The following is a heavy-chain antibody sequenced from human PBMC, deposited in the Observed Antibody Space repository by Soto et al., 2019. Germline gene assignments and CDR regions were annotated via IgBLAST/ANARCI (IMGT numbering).Heavy chain of an antibody. CDR2: ISAYNGNT. J-gene: IGHJ6*03. D-gene: IGHD2-2*01. Sequence: GASVKVSCKASGYTFTSYGISWVRQAPGQGLEWMGWISAYNGNTNYAQKHQGRVTMTTDTSTSTAYMELRSLRSDDTAVYYCARNQELNIVVVPAAIARLDYYYYMDVWGKGTTVTVSS. V-gene: IGHV1-18*01. CDR3: ARNQELNIVVVPAAIARLDYYYYMDV. CDR1: GYTFTSYG.